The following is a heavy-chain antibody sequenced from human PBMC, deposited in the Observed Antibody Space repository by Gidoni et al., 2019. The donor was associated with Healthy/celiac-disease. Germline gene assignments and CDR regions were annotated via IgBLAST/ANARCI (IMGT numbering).Heavy chain of an antibody. Sequence: EVQLVESGGGLVQPGGSLRLSCSASGFTFSSYAMHWVRQAPGKGLEYVSAISSNGGSTYYADSVKGRFTISRDNSKNTLYLQMSSLRAEDTAVYYCVKESGLTGYYGWYFDLWGRGTLVTVSS. CDR1: GFTFSSYA. J-gene: IGHJ2*01. V-gene: IGHV3-64D*09. D-gene: IGHD3-9*01. CDR3: VKESGLTGYYGWYFDL. CDR2: ISSNGGST.